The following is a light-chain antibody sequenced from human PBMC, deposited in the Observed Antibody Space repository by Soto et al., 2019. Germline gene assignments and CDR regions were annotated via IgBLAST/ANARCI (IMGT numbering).Light chain of an antibody. V-gene: IGLV1-47*02. Sequence: QSVLTQPPSASGTPGQRVAISCSGSRSNIGNNHVYWYQQLPGTAPKLLIYSQNQRPAGVPARFSGSKSGTSASLAISGLRSEDEAAYYCSSYTGSTFVIFGGGTKVTVL. CDR1: RSNIGNNH. J-gene: IGLJ2*01. CDR3: SSYTGSTFVI. CDR2: SQN.